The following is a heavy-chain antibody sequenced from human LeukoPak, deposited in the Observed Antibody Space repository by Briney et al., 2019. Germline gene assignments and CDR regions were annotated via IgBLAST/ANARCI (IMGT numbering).Heavy chain of an antibody. CDR3: ARPSGSYYDNAFDI. Sequence: GESLKISCKGYGYSFTTYWIGWVRQMPGKGLEWMGIIYPGDSDTRYSSSFQGQVTISADKSISTACLQWSSLKASDTAMYYCARPSGSYYDNAFDIWGQGTMVTVSS. J-gene: IGHJ3*02. V-gene: IGHV5-51*01. D-gene: IGHD1-26*01. CDR1: GYSFTTYW. CDR2: IYPGDSDT.